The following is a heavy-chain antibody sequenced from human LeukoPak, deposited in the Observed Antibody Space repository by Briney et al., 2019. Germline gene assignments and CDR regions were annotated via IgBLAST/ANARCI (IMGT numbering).Heavy chain of an antibody. V-gene: IGHV3-11*01. CDR2: ISNGSTTT. J-gene: IGHJ4*02. D-gene: IGHD1-26*01. Sequence: GGSLRLSCAASGFTFSDYYMGWIRQTPGKGLEWISYISNGSTTTYYADSVKGRFTTSRDNSKNTLYLQMNDLRPEDTAVYSCAKQSPYGGRFGVDDDWGRGTLVTVSS. CDR1: GFTFSDYY. CDR3: AKQSPYGGRFGVDDD.